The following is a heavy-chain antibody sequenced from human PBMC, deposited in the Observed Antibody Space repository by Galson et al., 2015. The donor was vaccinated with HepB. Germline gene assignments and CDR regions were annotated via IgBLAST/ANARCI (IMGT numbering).Heavy chain of an antibody. V-gene: IGHV3-21*06. CDR3: ARGGGSYNV. Sequence: SLRLSCAASGFSFNNSAMNWVRQAPGKGLEWVSSINRGSTSISYADSMKGRFTISRDNAKNSLYLQMNSLRVEDTAVYYCARGGGSYNVWGHGTLVTVSS. D-gene: IGHD5-24*01. CDR1: GFSFNNSA. CDR2: INRGSTSI. J-gene: IGHJ4*01.